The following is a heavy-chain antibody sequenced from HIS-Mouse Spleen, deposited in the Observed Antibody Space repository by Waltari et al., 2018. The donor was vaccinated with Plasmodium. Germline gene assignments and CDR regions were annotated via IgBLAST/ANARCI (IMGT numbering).Heavy chain of an antibody. J-gene: IGHJ4*02. D-gene: IGHD6-13*01. Sequence: EVQLVETGGGLIQPGGSLRFSCAASGFTVSSNYLSLARQAPGKGLEWVSVIYSGGSTYYADSVKGRFTISRDNSKNTLYLQMNSLRAEDTAVYYCARGNSGYSSSWYLFDYWGQGTLVTVSS. V-gene: IGHV3-53*02. CDR2: IYSGGST. CDR3: ARGNSGYSSSWYLFDY. CDR1: GFTVSSNY.